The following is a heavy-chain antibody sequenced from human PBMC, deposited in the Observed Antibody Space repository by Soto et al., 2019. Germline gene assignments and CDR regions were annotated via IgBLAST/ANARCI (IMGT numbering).Heavy chain of an antibody. Sequence: QVQLVQSGADVKKPGSSVKVSCKASGGTFSNYAINWVRQAPGQGLEWMGGIIPRFDTANYAQKFQGRVTITADDSTSTVYFELSSLRSEDTAVYYCARTDYYDSSGLSPDWYFDLWGRGTLVTVSS. V-gene: IGHV1-69*12. CDR1: GGTFSNYA. D-gene: IGHD3-22*01. CDR2: IIPRFDTA. CDR3: ARTDYYDSSGLSPDWYFDL. J-gene: IGHJ2*01.